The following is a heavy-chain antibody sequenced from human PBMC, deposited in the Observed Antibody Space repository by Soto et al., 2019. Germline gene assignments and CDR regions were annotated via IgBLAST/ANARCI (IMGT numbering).Heavy chain of an antibody. CDR2: INPNSGGT. J-gene: IGHJ5*02. V-gene: IGHV1-2*02. D-gene: IGHD5-18*01. Sequence: ASVNVSCKASGYTFTGYYMHWVREGPGQGLEWMGWINPNSGGTNYAQKFQGRVTMTRDTSISTAYMELSRLRSDDTAVYYCARRALRGYSSMNWFDPWGQGTLVTVSS. CDR3: ARRALRGYSSMNWFDP. CDR1: GYTFTGYY.